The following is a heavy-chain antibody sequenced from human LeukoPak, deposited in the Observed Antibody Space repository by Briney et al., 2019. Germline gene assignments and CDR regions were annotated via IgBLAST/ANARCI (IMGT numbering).Heavy chain of an antibody. CDR2: IYYSGST. D-gene: IGHD2-15*01. CDR3: ARGGGNYYYYYMDV. Sequence: PSETLSLTCTVSGGSISSYYWSWIRQPPGKGLEWIGYIYYSGSTNYNPSLKSRVTISVDTSKNRFSLKLSSVTAADTAVYYCARGGGNYYYYYMDVWGKGTTVTVSS. J-gene: IGHJ6*03. CDR1: GGSISSYY. V-gene: IGHV4-59*01.